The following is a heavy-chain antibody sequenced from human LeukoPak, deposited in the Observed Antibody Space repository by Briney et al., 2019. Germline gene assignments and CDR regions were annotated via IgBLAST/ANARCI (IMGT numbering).Heavy chain of an antibody. V-gene: IGHV4-38-2*02. CDR3: ARARTAAGTNYYYYMDV. CDR2: IFHSGRM. CDR1: GSSITTDYF. D-gene: IGHD6-13*01. Sequence: SETLSLTCTVSGSSITTDYFWGWLRQTPGKGLEWFGSIFHSGRMYDSPSLKSRVTISVDKSKNQFSLKLSSVTAADTAVYYCARARTAAGTNYYYYMDVWGKGTTVTVSS. J-gene: IGHJ6*03.